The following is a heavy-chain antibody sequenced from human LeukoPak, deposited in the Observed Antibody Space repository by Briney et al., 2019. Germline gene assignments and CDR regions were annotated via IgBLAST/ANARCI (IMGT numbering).Heavy chain of an antibody. J-gene: IGHJ6*02. CDR2: IKQDGSEK. CDR1: GSTFSSYW. D-gene: IGHD3-9*01. CDR3: ARDRHYDILSGFHNYYGMDV. V-gene: IGHV3-7*01. Sequence: GGSLRLSCAASGSTFSSYWMTWVRQAPGKGLEWVANIKQDGSEKNYVESGKGRFTISRDNAKHSLYMQMNSLGVEDTAVYYCARDRHYDILSGFHNYYGMDVWGQGTTVTVSS.